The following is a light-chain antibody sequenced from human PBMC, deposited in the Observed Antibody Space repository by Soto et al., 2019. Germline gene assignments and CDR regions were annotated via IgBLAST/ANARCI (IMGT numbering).Light chain of an antibody. J-gene: IGKJ5*01. CDR2: GAS. CDR1: QSVSSSF. CDR3: QQYGSSPRT. Sequence: ETVLTQSPGTLSLSPGEGATLSCRASQSVSSSFLAWYQQKVGQAPRLLIYGASSRATGIPDRFSGSGSGTDVTLTISRLEPEDFAVYYCQQYGSSPRTFGQGTRLE. V-gene: IGKV3-20*01.